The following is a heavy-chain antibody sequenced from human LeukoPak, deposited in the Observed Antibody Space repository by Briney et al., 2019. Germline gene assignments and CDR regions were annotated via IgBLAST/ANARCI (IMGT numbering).Heavy chain of an antibody. V-gene: IGHV3-74*01. CDR2: INSDGSST. Sequence: GGSLRLSCAASGFTFSTYWMHWVRQAPGKGLVWVSHINSDGSSTNYADSVKGRFTIFRDNAESTLYLQMNSLRVEDTAVYYCTRGNYGMDVWGQGTTVTVSS. CDR1: GFTFSTYW. J-gene: IGHJ6*02. CDR3: TRGNYGMDV.